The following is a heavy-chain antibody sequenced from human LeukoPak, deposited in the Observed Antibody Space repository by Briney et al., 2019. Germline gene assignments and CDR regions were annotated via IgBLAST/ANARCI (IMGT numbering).Heavy chain of an antibody. D-gene: IGHD1-26*01. CDR1: GFTFDDYG. Sequence: GGSLRLSCAASGFTFDDYGMNWVRQAPGKGLEWVSYISSSSSTIYYADSVKGRFTISRDNAKNSLYLQMNSLRAEDTAVYYCARDSYSGSYSPFYYYYGMDVWGQGTTVTVSS. V-gene: IGHV3-48*01. CDR3: ARDSYSGSYSPFYYYYGMDV. J-gene: IGHJ6*02. CDR2: ISSSSSTI.